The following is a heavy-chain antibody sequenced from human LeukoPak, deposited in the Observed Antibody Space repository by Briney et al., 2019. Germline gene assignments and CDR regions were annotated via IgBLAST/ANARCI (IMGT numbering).Heavy chain of an antibody. CDR2: IKQDGSDK. Sequence: GGPLRLSCAASGFTFSTYWMSWFRQTPGKGPEWVATIKQDGSDKYYVDSVKVRVTISRDNAEYSLYRQMTSMRAAVTSLTYSPRDRPAAAGNWRWFDPWGQGTLVTVSS. CDR3: PRDRPAAAGNWRWFDP. D-gene: IGHD6-13*01. CDR1: GFTFSTYW. V-gene: IGHV3-7*05. J-gene: IGHJ5*02.